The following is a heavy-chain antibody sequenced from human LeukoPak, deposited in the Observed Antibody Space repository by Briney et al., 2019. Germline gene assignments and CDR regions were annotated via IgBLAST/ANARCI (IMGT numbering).Heavy chain of an antibody. Sequence: GGSLRLSCAASGFTFSTYGMHWVRQAPGKGLEWVAFIPYDGSNKYYADSVKGRFTISRDNSKNTLFLQMNSLRAEDTAVYYCAKVGLYSYAYWGQGTLVTVSS. D-gene: IGHD5-18*01. J-gene: IGHJ4*02. CDR3: AKVGLYSYAY. V-gene: IGHV3-30*02. CDR2: IPYDGSNK. CDR1: GFTFSTYG.